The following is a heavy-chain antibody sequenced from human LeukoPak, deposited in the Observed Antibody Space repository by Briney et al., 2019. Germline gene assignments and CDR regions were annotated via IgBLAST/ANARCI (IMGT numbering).Heavy chain of an antibody. CDR3: ASMTTVTLDDAFDL. Sequence: GGSLRLSCAASGFTVSSNYMSWVRQAPGKGLEWVSVIYSGGTTYYADSVKGRFAISRDNAKNSLYLQMNSLRAEDTAVYYCASMTTVTLDDAFDLWGQGTMVTVSS. CDR1: GFTVSSNY. D-gene: IGHD4-17*01. V-gene: IGHV3-53*01. J-gene: IGHJ3*01. CDR2: IYSGGTT.